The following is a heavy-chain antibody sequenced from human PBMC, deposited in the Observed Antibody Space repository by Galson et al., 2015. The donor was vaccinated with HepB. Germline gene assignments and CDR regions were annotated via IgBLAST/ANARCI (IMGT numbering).Heavy chain of an antibody. J-gene: IGHJ5*02. CDR3: ARGAAVATNWFDP. V-gene: IGHV1-2*02. D-gene: IGHD6-13*01. CDR1: GHTFIGHH. CDR2: INPNSGDT. Sequence: SVKVSCKASGHTFIGHHMHWVRQAPGQGLEWMGWINPNSGDTKYAQKFEGRVTMTRDTSISTAHMELSRLRSDDTAVYYCARGAAVATNWFDPWGQGSLVTVSS.